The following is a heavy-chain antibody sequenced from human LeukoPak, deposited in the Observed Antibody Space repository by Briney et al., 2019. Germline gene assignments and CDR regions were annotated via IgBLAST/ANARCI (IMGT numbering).Heavy chain of an antibody. CDR1: AGFIGSYY. CDR2: LYYSGST. CDR3: ASLPYYDILTGSYAERDY. J-gene: IGHJ4*02. Sequence: SETQSPPPTIAAGFIGSYYWSWIRQPPGKGLDWIGYLYYSGSTYYNPSLKSRVTISADMSRNQFSLKLTSVTAADTAVYYCASLPYYDILTGSYAERDYWGRGTLVTVSS. D-gene: IGHD3-9*01. V-gene: IGHV4-59*08.